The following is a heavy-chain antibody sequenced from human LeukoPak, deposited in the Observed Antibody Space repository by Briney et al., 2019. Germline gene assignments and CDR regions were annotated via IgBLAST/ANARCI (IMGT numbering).Heavy chain of an antibody. V-gene: IGHV1-24*01. J-gene: IGHJ4*02. D-gene: IGHD3-9*01. Sequence: ASVKVSCKVFGYTLTELSMHWVRQAPGKGLEWMGGFDPEDGETIYAQKFQGRVTMTEDTSTDTAYMELSSLRSEDTAVYYCATGIRLVIDAFDYWGQGTLVTVSS. CDR1: GYTLTELS. CDR3: ATGIRLVIDAFDY. CDR2: FDPEDGET.